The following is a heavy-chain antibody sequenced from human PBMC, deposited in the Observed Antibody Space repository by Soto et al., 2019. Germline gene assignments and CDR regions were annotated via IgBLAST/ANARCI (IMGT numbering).Heavy chain of an antibody. CDR3: ARVYCSGGSCYRGAFDI. CDR2: IYHSGST. Sequence: LTXAXXXXXIXSSNWWXXVRQPPGKGLEWIGEIYHSGSTNYNPSLKSRVTISVDKSKNQFSLKLSSVTAADTAVYYCARVYCSGGSCYRGAFDIWGQGTMVTVSS. J-gene: IGHJ3*02. CDR1: XXXIXSSNW. V-gene: IGHV4-4*02. D-gene: IGHD2-15*01.